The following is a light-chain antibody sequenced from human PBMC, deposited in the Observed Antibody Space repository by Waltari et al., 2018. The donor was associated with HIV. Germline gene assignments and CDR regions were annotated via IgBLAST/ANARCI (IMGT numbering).Light chain of an antibody. CDR3: CLYGNSDTFVL. CDR2: EVT. Sequence: QSALTQPAAVSGSPGQSITISCTSTSSADGNYNLFSWYQQYKGKAPKLLIYEVTKRTAGVSSRFSGSKSGNTASLTISGLQAEDEAKYYCCLYGNSDTFVLFGGGTRVT. V-gene: IGLV2-23*02. CDR1: SSADGNYNL. J-gene: IGLJ2*01.